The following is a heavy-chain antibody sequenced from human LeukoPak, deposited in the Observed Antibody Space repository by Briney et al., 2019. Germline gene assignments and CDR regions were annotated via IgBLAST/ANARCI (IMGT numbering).Heavy chain of an antibody. CDR2: ITGSGGST. J-gene: IGHJ4*02. CDR1: GFTFSSYW. CDR3: ARDVKTYTSGSYDY. V-gene: IGHV3-23*01. Sequence: GGSLRLSCAASGFTFSSYWMHWVRQAPGKGLEWVSAITGSGGSTYYADSVKGRFTISRDNSKNTLYLQMNSLRAEDTAFYYCARDVKTYTSGSYDYWGQGTLVTVSS. D-gene: IGHD3-10*01.